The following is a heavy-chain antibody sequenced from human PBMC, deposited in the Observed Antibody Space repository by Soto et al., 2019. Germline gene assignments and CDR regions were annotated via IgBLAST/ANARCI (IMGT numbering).Heavy chain of an antibody. V-gene: IGHV3-7*01. D-gene: IGHD3-10*01. CDR1: GFTFSSYW. J-gene: IGHJ5*02. Sequence: VQLVESGGGLVQPGGSLRLSCAASGFTFSSYWMSWVRQAPGKGLEWVANIKQDGSENYYVDSVQGRFTISRDNAKNSQSMQINSLRDEDTAVYYSTRDHVNKRRLQWFGESETAGDWFDPWGQGTLVTVSS. CDR2: IKQDGSEN. CDR3: TRDHVNKRRLQWFGESETAGDWFDP.